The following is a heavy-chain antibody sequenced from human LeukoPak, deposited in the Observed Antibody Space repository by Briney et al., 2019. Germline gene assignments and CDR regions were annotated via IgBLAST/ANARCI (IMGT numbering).Heavy chain of an antibody. Sequence: PGGSLRLSCAASGFTFDDYAMHWVRQAPGKGLEWVSLISWDGGSTYYADSVKGRFTISRDNSKNSLYLQMNSLRAEDTALYYCAKALSKAYYDYVWGSYLGYYCYGMDVWGKGTTVTVSS. CDR3: AKALSKAYYDYVWGSYLGYYCYGMDV. D-gene: IGHD3-16*02. V-gene: IGHV3-43D*04. CDR2: ISWDGGST. J-gene: IGHJ6*04. CDR1: GFTFDDYA.